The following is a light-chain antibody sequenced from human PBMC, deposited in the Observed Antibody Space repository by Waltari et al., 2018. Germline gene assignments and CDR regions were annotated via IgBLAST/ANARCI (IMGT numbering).Light chain of an antibody. J-gene: IGLJ1*01. CDR2: EVN. V-gene: IGLV2-14*01. CDR3: SSYTTIASYV. Sequence: QSALTQPASVSASPGQSITISCTGTSSDVGAYEYISWYQQHPGKVPKLIIYEVNNRPSGVSDRCSGSKFDNTASLTISGLQPEDEADYYCSSYTTIASYVFGTGTKVTIL. CDR1: SSDVGAYEY.